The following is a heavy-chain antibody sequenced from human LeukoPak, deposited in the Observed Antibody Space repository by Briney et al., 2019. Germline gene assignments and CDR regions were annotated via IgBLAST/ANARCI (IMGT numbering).Heavy chain of an antibody. Sequence: GGSLRLSRAASGFTLSSYSTNWVRQAPGKGLEWVSYISSSSTHIYYADSVKGRFTISRDNARNSLYLQMNSLRAEDTAIYYCARSEHSSSSFDYWGQGTLVTVSS. J-gene: IGHJ4*02. CDR1: GFTLSSYS. CDR3: ARSEHSSSSFDY. CDR2: ISSSSTHI. D-gene: IGHD6-6*01. V-gene: IGHV3-21*01.